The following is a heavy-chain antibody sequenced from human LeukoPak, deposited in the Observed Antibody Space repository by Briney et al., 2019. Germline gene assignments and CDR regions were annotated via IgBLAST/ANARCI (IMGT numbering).Heavy chain of an antibody. J-gene: IGHJ4*02. CDR2: IYYSGST. CDR3: ARGNPPSYLDY. V-gene: IGHV4-39*07. D-gene: IGHD1-14*01. CDR1: AGSISSSSYY. Sequence: SETLSLTYTVSAGSISSSSYYWGWIRQPPGKGLEWIGSIYYSGSTYYNPSLKSRVTISVDTSKNQFSLKLNSVTAADTAVYYCARGNPPSYLDYWGQGTLVTVSS.